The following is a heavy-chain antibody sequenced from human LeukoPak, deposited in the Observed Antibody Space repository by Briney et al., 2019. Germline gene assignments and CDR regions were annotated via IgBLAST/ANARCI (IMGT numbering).Heavy chain of an antibody. CDR3: ARGESYYDSSGYYFGEDDAFDI. D-gene: IGHD3-22*01. J-gene: IGHJ3*02. CDR2: IKQDGSEK. Sequence: GGSLRLSCAASGFTFTSYWMSWVRQAPGKGLEWVANIKQDGSEKYYVDSVKGRFTISRDNAKNSLYLQMNSLRAEDTAVYYCARGESYYDSSGYYFGEDDAFDIWGQGTMVTVSS. CDR1: GFTFTSYW. V-gene: IGHV3-7*01.